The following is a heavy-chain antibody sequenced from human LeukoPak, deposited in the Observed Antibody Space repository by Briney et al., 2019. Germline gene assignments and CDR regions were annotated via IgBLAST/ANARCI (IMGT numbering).Heavy chain of an antibody. CDR1: GGSISSYY. J-gene: IGHJ4*02. CDR2: IYYSGNT. CDR3: ARGYGDFDY. D-gene: IGHD4-17*01. Sequence: SETLSLTCTVSGGSISSYYWSWIRQPPGKGLEWIGYIYYSGNTNYNPSLKSRVTISVDTSKNQFSLKLSSGTAADTAVYYCARGYGDFDYWGQGTLVTVSS. V-gene: IGHV4-59*08.